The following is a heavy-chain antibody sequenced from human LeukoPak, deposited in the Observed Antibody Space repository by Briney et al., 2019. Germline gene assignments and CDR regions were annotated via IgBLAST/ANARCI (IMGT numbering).Heavy chain of an antibody. J-gene: IGHJ4*02. Sequence: GGSLRLSCAASGFTFSSYCMSWVRQAPGKGLEWVANINKDESEKYYVDSVKGRFTISRDNAKNSLSLQMNSLRAEDTAVYYCARCRTTVTAMPGYWGQGTLVTVSS. V-gene: IGHV3-7*03. CDR1: GFTFSSYC. D-gene: IGHD4-17*01. CDR2: INKDESEK. CDR3: ARCRTTVTAMPGY.